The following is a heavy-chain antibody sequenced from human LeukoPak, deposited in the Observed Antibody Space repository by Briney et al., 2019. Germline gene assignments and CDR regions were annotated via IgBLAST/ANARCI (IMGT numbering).Heavy chain of an antibody. Sequence: GGSLRLSCAASGFTFSSYWMSWVRQAPGKGLEWVSGSGGSSGSTFDADSVKGRFTISRDFSKNTLYLQMNSLRAEDTAVYYCAKLGVVVDAEDAFDIWGQGTMVTVSS. V-gene: IGHV3-23*01. CDR1: GFTFSSYW. CDR3: AKLGVVVDAEDAFDI. J-gene: IGHJ3*02. CDR2: SGGSSGST. D-gene: IGHD2-15*01.